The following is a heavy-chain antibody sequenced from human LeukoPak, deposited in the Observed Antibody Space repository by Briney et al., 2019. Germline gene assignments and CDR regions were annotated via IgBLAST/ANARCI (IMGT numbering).Heavy chain of an antibody. D-gene: IGHD3-10*01. J-gene: IGHJ6*02. V-gene: IGHV1-8*01. CDR1: GYTFTSYD. CDR2: MNPNSGNT. Sequence: ASVKVSCKAPGYTFTSYDINWVRQATGQGLEWMGWMNPNSGNTGYAQTFQGRVTMTRNTSISTAYMELSSLRSEDTAVYYCARSDGSGSYYLYYYYYGMDVWSQGTTVTVS. CDR3: ARSDGSGSYYLYYYYYGMDV.